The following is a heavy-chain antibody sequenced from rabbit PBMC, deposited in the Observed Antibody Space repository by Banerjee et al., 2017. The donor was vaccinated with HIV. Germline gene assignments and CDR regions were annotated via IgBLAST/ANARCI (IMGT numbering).Heavy chain of an antibody. CDR2: IDTGSSGST. Sequence: QSLEESGGDLVKPGASLTLTCTASGFSFSSSYWICWVRQAPGKGLEWIACIDTGSSGSTYYASWAKGRFTISKTSSTTVTLQMTSLTAADTATYFCARGYAGYAGYGYAMDYFNLWGPGTLVTVS. CDR3: ARGYAGYAGYGYAMDYFNL. J-gene: IGHJ4*01. V-gene: IGHV1S40*01. D-gene: IGHD6-1*01. CDR1: GFSFSSSYW.